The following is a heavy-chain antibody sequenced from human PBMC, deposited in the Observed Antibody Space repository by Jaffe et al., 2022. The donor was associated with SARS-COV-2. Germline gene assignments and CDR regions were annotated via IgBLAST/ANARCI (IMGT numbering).Heavy chain of an antibody. CDR1: GYTFTSYG. V-gene: IGHV1-18*01. J-gene: IGHJ6*02. CDR2: ISAYNGNT. CDR3: AMGVAVAASTGWYYYGMDV. Sequence: QVQLVQSGAEVKKPGASVKVSCKASGYTFTSYGISWVRQAPGQGLEWMGWISAYNGNTNYAQKLQGRVTMTTDTSTSTAYMELRSLRSDDTAVYYCAMGVAVAASTGWYYYGMDVWGQGTTVTVSS. D-gene: IGHD6-19*01.